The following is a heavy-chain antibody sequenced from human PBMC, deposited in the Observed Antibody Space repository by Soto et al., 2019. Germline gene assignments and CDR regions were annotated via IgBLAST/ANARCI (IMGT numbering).Heavy chain of an antibody. CDR2: IRSETLGGTI. Sequence: GGSLRLSCAVSGFTFGDHGMSWVRQAPGKGLEWVGFIRSETLGGTIDYAAPVNGRFVISSDDSKGIAYLHMNSLKTADTSTYLCAKDVYNYYECWVRGTLFNVSS. J-gene: IGHJ4*02. V-gene: IGHV3-49*04. CDR3: AKDVYNYYEC. CDR1: GFTFGDHG. D-gene: IGHD3-16*01.